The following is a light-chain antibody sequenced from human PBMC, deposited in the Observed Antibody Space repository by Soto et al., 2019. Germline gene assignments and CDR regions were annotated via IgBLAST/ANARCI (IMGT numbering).Light chain of an antibody. CDR2: GSS. CDR3: QSYDSRLSAWV. J-gene: IGLJ2*01. CDR1: FSNIGARYD. Sequence: QLVLTQPPSVSGAPGQRVTISCSGGFSNIGARYDVHWYQHLPGTAPKLLIYGSSNRPSGVPDRFSGSKSGTSASLAITGLQAEDEADYYCQSYDSRLSAWVFGGGTKLTVL. V-gene: IGLV1-40*01.